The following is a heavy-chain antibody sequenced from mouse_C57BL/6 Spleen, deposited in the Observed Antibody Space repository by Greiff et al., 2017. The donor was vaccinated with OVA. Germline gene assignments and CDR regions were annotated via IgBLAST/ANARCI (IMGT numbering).Heavy chain of an antibody. CDR3: VRHPLLGGFDY. CDR1: GFSFNTYA. Sequence: EVNLVESGGGLVQPKGSLKLSCAASGFSFNTYAMNWVRQAPGKGLEWVARIRSKSNNYATYYADSVKDRFTISRDDSESMLYLQMNNLKTEDTAMYYCVRHPLLGGFDYWGQGTTLTVSS. V-gene: IGHV10-1*01. D-gene: IGHD2-10*01. J-gene: IGHJ2*01. CDR2: IRSKSNNYAT.